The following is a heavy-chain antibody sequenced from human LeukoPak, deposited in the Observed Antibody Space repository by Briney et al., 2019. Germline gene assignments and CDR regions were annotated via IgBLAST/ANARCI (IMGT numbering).Heavy chain of an antibody. Sequence: GGSLRLSCAASGFTFDDYAMHWVRQAPGKGLEWVSGISWNSGSIGYADSVKGRFTISRDNAKDSLYLQMNSLRAEDTAVYYCARDRLLWFGELYWGQGTLVTVSS. CDR3: ARDRLLWFGELY. CDR2: ISWNSGSI. CDR1: GFTFDDYA. J-gene: IGHJ4*02. V-gene: IGHV3-9*01. D-gene: IGHD3-10*01.